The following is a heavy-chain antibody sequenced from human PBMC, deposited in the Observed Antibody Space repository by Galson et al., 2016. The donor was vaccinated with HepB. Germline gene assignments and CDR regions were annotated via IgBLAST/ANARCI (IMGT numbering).Heavy chain of an antibody. J-gene: IGHJ4*02. D-gene: IGHD1-26*01. CDR1: EFTFNNRP. V-gene: IGHV3-30-3*01. CDR2: LSHDGVTK. CDR3: AREWELGGYFDY. Sequence: SLRLSCAASEFTFNNRPLHWVRQAPGKGLEWVAVLSHDGVTKFYADSVRARFTISRDKSKTTVYPQMDGLSAEDTAVYYCAREWELGGYFDYWGQGTLVTVSS.